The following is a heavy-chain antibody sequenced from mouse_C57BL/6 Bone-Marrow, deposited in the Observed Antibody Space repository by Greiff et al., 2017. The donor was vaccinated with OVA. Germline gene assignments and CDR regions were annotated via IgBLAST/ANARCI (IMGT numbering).Heavy chain of an antibody. CDR1: GYTFTDYY. D-gene: IGHD1-1*01. J-gene: IGHJ2*01. CDR2: INPNNGGT. CDR3: ARDGAITTVVATPDY. V-gene: IGHV1-26*01. Sequence: EVQLQQSGPELVKPGASVKISCKASGYTFTDYYMNWVKQSHGKSLEWIGDINPNNGGTSYNQKFKGKATLTVDKSSSTAYMELRSLTSEDSAVYYCARDGAITTVVATPDYWGQGTTLTVSS.